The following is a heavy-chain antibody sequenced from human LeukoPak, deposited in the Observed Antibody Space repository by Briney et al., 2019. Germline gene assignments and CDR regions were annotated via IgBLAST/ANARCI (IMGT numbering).Heavy chain of an antibody. CDR1: GFTFSSYA. V-gene: IGHV3-23*01. J-gene: IGHJ4*02. D-gene: IGHD6-6*01. CDR2: ISGSGDNT. CDR3: AREVGEDIWAARSLFDY. Sequence: GGSLRLSCAASGFTFSSYAMSWVRQAPGKGLEWVSGISGSGDNTYYADSVKGRFTISRDNAKNSLYLQMNSLRAEDTAVYYCAREVGEDIWAARSLFDYWGQGTLVTVSS.